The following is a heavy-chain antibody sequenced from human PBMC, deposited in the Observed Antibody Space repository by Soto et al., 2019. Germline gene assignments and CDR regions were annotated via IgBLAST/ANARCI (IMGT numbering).Heavy chain of an antibody. Sequence: QVQLVESGGGVVQPGRSLRLSCAASGFTFSSYGMHWVRQAPGKGLEWVAVISYDGSNKYYADSVKGRFTISRDNSKNTLYLQMNSLRAEDTAVYYCAKSDGSIAAAGKFDYWGQGTLVTVSS. D-gene: IGHD6-13*01. CDR1: GFTFSSYG. V-gene: IGHV3-30*18. CDR2: ISYDGSNK. J-gene: IGHJ4*02. CDR3: AKSDGSIAAAGKFDY.